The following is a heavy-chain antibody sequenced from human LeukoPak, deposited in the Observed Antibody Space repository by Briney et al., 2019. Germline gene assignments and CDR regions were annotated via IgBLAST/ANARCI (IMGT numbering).Heavy chain of an antibody. D-gene: IGHD3-22*01. J-gene: IGHJ4*02. V-gene: IGHV4-39*01. CDR2: INYSGNT. CDR3: ARGYDY. CDR1: GGSISSSSYY. Sequence: SETLSLTCTVSGGSISSSSYYWGWIRQPPGKGLDWIGIINYSGNTYYNPSLRSRVTISVDTSKNQFSLNLNSMTASDTAVYYCARGYDYWGQGTLVTVSS.